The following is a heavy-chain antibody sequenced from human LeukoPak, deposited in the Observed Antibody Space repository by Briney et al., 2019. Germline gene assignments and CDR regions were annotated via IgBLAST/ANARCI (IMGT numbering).Heavy chain of an antibody. Sequence: SETLSLTCTVSGGSISSYYWSWIRQPPGKGLEWIGYIYYSGSTNYNPSPKSRVTISGDTSQNQFPLKLSSVTTADTAVYYCARSIRGYSDVRGYMDVWGKGTTVTVSS. D-gene: IGHD5-18*01. CDR1: GGSISSYY. CDR3: ARSIRGYSDVRGYMDV. J-gene: IGHJ6*03. CDR2: IYYSGST. V-gene: IGHV4-59*01.